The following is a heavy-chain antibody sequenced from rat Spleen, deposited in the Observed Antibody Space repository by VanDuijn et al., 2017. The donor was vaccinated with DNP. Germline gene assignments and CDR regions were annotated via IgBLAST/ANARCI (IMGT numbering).Heavy chain of an antibody. Sequence: EVQLQESGPGLVKPSQSLSLTCSVTGYSITSNYWGWIRKFPGNKMEWIGHIRNSGSTTYNSSLKSRISITRDTSKNQFFLQLNSVTTEDTDTYYCARLEFGGYTYYCDYWGQGVMVTVSS. D-gene: IGHD1-11*01. J-gene: IGHJ2*01. CDR3: ARLEFGGYTYYCDY. V-gene: IGHV3-1*01. CDR1: GYSITSNY. CDR2: IRNSGST.